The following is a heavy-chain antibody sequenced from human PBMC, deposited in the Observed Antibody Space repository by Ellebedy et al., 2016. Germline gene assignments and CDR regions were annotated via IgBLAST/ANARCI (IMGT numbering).Heavy chain of an antibody. CDR1: GYSFTTYD. V-gene: IGHV1-8*02. Sequence: ASVKVSXXASGYSFTTYDINWVRQATGQGLEWMGWMNPNSGNTGYAQRFQGRISMTRDTSTSTAYMELNSLKSEDTAVYFCARGDDFWSGRLEYWGQGTPVTVSS. J-gene: IGHJ4*02. D-gene: IGHD3-3*01. CDR2: MNPNSGNT. CDR3: ARGDDFWSGRLEY.